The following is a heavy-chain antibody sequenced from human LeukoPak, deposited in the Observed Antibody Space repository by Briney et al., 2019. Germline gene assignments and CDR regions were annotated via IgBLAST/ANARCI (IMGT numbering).Heavy chain of an antibody. Sequence: SETLSLTCAVYGGSFSGYYWSWIRQPPGKGLEWIGEINHSGSTNYNPSLKSRVTISVDTSKNQFSLKLSSVTAADTAVYYCARDRPQSGFSSAFDIWGQGTMVTVSS. V-gene: IGHV4-34*01. CDR1: GGSFSGYY. D-gene: IGHD3-3*01. J-gene: IGHJ3*02. CDR3: ARDRPQSGFSSAFDI. CDR2: INHSGST.